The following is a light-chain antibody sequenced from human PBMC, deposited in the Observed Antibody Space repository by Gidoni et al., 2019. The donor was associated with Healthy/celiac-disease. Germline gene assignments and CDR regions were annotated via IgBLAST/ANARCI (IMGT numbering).Light chain of an antibody. CDR1: QSVSSY. CDR3: QQRSNWPPT. Sequence: EIVLTQSPATLSLSPGERATLSCRASQSVSSYLAWYQQKPGQAPRHLIYDASNRATGIPARFSGSGSGTDFTLTISSLEPEDFAVYYCQQRSNWPPTFGGXTKVEIK. J-gene: IGKJ4*01. V-gene: IGKV3-11*01. CDR2: DAS.